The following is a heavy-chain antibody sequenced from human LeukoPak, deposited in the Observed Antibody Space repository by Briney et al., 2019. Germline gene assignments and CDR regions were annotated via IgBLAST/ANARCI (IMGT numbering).Heavy chain of an antibody. CDR3: ARGPWISIFRVVLAFDI. D-gene: IGHD3-3*01. V-gene: IGHV3-21*01. J-gene: IGHJ3*02. CDR2: ISSSSSYI. Sequence: KSGGSLRLSCAASGFTFSSYSMNWVRQAPGKGLEWVSSISSSSSYIYYADSVKGRFTISRDNAKNSLYLQMNSLRAEDTAVYYCARGPWISIFRVVLAFDIWGQGTMVTVSS. CDR1: GFTFSSYS.